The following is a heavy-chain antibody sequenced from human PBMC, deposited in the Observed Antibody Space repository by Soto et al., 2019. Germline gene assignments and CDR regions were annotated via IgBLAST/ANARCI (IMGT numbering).Heavy chain of an antibody. CDR1: GFTFSSYG. D-gene: IGHD1-26*01. Sequence: VGSLRLSGAASGFTFSSYGMHWVRQAPGKGLEWVAVIWYDGSNKYYADSVKGRFTISRDNSKNTLYLQMNSLRAEDTAVYYCARDKYSGSYTIDYWGQGTLVTVSS. CDR3: ARDKYSGSYTIDY. CDR2: IWYDGSNK. V-gene: IGHV3-33*01. J-gene: IGHJ4*02.